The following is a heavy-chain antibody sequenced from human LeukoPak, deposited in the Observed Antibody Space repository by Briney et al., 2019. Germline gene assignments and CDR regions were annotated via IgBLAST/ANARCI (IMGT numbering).Heavy chain of an antibody. CDR2: IVHSGNT. V-gene: IGHV4-34*12. Sequence: SETLSLTCAVYGGSFSGYYWSWIRQPPGKGLEWIGEIVHSGNTKYNPSLKSRLTISVDTSKNQFSLNLTSVTAADTAVYYCARFGSSTWYKGAFDIWGQGTMVTVAS. CDR1: GGSFSGYY. J-gene: IGHJ3*02. CDR3: ARFGSSTWYKGAFDI. D-gene: IGHD6-13*01.